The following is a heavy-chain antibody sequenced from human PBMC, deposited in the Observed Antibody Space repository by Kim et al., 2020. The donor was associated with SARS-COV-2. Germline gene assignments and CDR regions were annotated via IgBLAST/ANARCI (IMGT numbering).Heavy chain of an antibody. CDR1: GGSFSGYY. D-gene: IGHD3-22*01. J-gene: IGHJ4*02. Sequence: SETLSLTCAVYGGSFSGYYWSWIRQPPGKGLEWIGEINHSGSTNYNPSLKSRVTISVDTSKNQFSLKLSSVTAADTAVYYCASSRLWAYYYDSSGYYATGNYFDYWGQGTLVTVSS. CDR3: ASSRLWAYYYDSSGYYATGNYFDY. CDR2: INHSGST. V-gene: IGHV4-34*01.